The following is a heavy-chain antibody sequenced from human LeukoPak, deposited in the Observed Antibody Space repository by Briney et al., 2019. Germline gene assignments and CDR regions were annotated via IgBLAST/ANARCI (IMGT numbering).Heavy chain of an antibody. CDR3: AQGSGFYYDY. J-gene: IGHJ4*02. CDR1: GFAFTTYG. D-gene: IGHD3-22*01. V-gene: IGHV3-15*07. CDR2: IKRETDGGTT. Sequence: GGSLRLSCAASGFAFTTYGMHWVRQVPGKGLEWVGLIKRETDGGTTDFAAPVKGRFTISRDDSKNTLYLQMNRLTSEDTAVYYCAQGSGFYYDYWGQGTLVTVSS.